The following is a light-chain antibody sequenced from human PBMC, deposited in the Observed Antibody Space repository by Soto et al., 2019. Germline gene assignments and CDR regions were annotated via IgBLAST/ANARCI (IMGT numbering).Light chain of an antibody. CDR2: EVS. Sequence: QSALTQPASVSASLGQSITISCTGTSSDIGGYNYVSWYQQHPGKAPKLIIYEVSYRPSWVSNRFSASKSGNTASLTISGLQGEDEADYYCNSYTSSRTLVFGGGTKVTVL. J-gene: IGLJ2*01. V-gene: IGLV2-14*01. CDR1: SSDIGGYNY. CDR3: NSYTSSRTLV.